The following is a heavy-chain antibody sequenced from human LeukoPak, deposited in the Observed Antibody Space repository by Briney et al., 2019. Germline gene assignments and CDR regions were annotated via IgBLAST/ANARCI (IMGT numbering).Heavy chain of an antibody. D-gene: IGHD1-1*01. CDR3: AKDLEPNNRWGRGQPDV. Sequence: GGSLRLSCAASGFTFSSYAMSWARQAPGKGLEWVSAISGSGGSTYYADSVKGRFTISRDNSKNTLYLQMNSLRAEDTAVYYCAKDLEPNNRWGRGQPDVWGKGTTVTVSS. J-gene: IGHJ6*04. V-gene: IGHV3-23*01. CDR1: GFTFSSYA. CDR2: ISGSGGST.